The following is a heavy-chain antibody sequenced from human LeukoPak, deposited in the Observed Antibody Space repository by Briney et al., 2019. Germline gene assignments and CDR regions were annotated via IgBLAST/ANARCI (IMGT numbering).Heavy chain of an antibody. CDR2: IYSGGST. J-gene: IGHJ4*02. D-gene: IGHD6-13*01. V-gene: IGHV3-53*01. Sequence: GGSLRLSCAASGFTVSSNYMSWVRQAPGKGLERVSVIYSGGSTYYADSVKGRFTISRDNSKNTLYLQMNSVRADDTAVYYCAREDQQLAGNLDYWGQGTLVTVSS. CDR1: GFTVSSNY. CDR3: AREDQQLAGNLDY.